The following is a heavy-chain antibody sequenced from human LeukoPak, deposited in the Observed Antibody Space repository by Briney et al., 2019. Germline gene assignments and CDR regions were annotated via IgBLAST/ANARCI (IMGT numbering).Heavy chain of an antibody. CDR3: ARRPGD. CDR2: IYSGGAI. J-gene: IGHJ4*02. V-gene: IGHV3-53*01. CDR1: GFAVGSNY. Sequence: PGGSLRLSCVASGFAVGSNYMSWVRQAPGKGLEWVSLIYSGGAIRYADSVKGRFTISRDSSKNTLFLQMNDLTVEDTARYYCARRPGDWGQGILVTVS. D-gene: IGHD1-14*01.